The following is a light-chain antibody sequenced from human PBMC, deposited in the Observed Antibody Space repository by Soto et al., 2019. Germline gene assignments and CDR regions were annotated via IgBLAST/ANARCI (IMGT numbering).Light chain of an antibody. CDR3: QQYNSYSFT. V-gene: IGKV1-5*01. Sequence: DIQMTQSPSTLSASVGDRVTITCRACQSISRWLAWYQQKPGKAPNLLIYDASSLESGVPSRFSGSGSGTEFTLTISSLQPDDFATYYCQQYNSYSFTFGGGTEVEIK. CDR2: DAS. CDR1: QSISRW. J-gene: IGKJ4*01.